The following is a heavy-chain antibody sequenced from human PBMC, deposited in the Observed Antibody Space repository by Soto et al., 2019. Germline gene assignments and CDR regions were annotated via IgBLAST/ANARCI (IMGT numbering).Heavy chain of an antibody. CDR1: GGTFTNYI. CDR2: ITPILDRA. CDR3: ASRLGYSDNSGMDV. V-gene: IGHV1-69*02. Sequence: QVQLVQSGAEVKKPGSSVKVSCKASGGTFTNYIISWVRQAPGQGLEWMGRITPILDRANYAQKFQGRVTITTDRSTSTAYMELSSLRSEDAAVFYFASRLGYSDNSGMDVWGQGTSVTVSS. D-gene: IGHD5-18*01. J-gene: IGHJ6*02.